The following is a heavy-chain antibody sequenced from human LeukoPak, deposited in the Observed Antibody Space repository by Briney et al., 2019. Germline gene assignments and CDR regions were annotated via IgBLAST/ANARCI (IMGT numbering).Heavy chain of an antibody. CDR2: INPNSGGT. V-gene: IGHV1-2*02. CDR3: ARDSLTYYYDSSGHHAFDI. J-gene: IGHJ3*02. CDR1: GYTFTGYY. Sequence: ASVKVSCKASGYTFTGYYMHWVRQAPGQGLEWMAWINPNSGGTNYAQKFQGRVTMTRDTSISTAYMELSRLRSDDTAVYYCARDSLTYYYDSSGHHAFDIWGQGTMVTVSS. D-gene: IGHD3-22*01.